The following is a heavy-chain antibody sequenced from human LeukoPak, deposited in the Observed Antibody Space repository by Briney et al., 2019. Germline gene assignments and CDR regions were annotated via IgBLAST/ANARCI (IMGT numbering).Heavy chain of an antibody. CDR2: IYSGGST. CDR3: AREGSIYYYDSSGYLGY. D-gene: IGHD3-22*01. V-gene: IGHV4-61*02. CDR1: GDSTSSGAYY. Sequence: SETLSLTCTVSGDSTSSGAYYWSWIRQPAGKGLEWIGRIYSGGSTNYNLSLKSLVTISVDTSKNQFSLKLSSVTAADTAVYYCAREGSIYYYDSSGYLGYWGQGTLVTVSS. J-gene: IGHJ4*02.